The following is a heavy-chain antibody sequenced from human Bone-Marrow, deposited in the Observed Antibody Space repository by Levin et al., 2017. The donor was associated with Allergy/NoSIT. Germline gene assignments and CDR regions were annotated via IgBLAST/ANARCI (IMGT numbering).Heavy chain of an antibody. D-gene: IGHD2-15*01. CDR1: GYTFSRSG. V-gene: IGHV1-18*01. J-gene: IGHJ3*02. Sequence: GGSLRLSCKASGYTFSRSGITWVRQAPGQGPEWMGWISPQGIPEYSQKVEGRVTMTRDTSTSIAYMELRSLRLDDSAVIYCARAADYSSAFDIWGQGTMLTVSS. CDR2: ISPQGIP. CDR3: ARAADYSSAFDI.